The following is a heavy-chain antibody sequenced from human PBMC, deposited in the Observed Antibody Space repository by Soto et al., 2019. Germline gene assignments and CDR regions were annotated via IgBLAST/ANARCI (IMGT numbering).Heavy chain of an antibody. V-gene: IGHV3-30*18. D-gene: IGHD1-26*01. CDR3: AKADWEPLDRDEYYFDY. Sequence: QVQLVESGGGVVQPGRSLRLSCAASGFTFSSYGMHWVRQAPGKGLEWVAVISYDGSNKYYADSVKGRFTISRDNYKNTLYLQMKSLRAEDTAVYYCAKADWEPLDRDEYYFDYWGQGTLVTVSS. CDR1: GFTFSSYG. CDR2: ISYDGSNK. J-gene: IGHJ4*02.